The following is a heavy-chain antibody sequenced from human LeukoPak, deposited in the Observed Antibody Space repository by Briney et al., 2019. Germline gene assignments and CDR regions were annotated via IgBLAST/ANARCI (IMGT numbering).Heavy chain of an antibody. CDR2: ISDDGRNT. V-gene: IGHV3-23*01. Sequence: PRGSLRLSCVASGFTFSGYGMNWVRQAPGKGLQWVSSISDDGRNTYYGGSVKGRFTISRDNSNNILYLQMNSLRVEDTAVYYCAKRVPYSSSSVYFDSWGQGTLVSVSS. D-gene: IGHD6-6*01. J-gene: IGHJ4*02. CDR3: AKRVPYSSSSVYFDS. CDR1: GFTFSGYG.